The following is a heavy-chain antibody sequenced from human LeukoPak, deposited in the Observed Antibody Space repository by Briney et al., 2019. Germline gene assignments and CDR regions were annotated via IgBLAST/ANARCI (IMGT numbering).Heavy chain of an antibody. CDR2: IYPGDSDT. V-gene: IGHV5-51*01. CDR3: ARHSYYGSGSYYNEDASDI. Sequence: GESLKISCKGSGYSFTSYWIGWVRQMPGKGLEWMGIIYPGDSDTRYSPSFQGQVTISADKSISTAYLQWSSLKASDTAMYYCARHSYYGSGSYYNEDASDIWGQGTMVTVSS. J-gene: IGHJ3*02. CDR1: GYSFTSYW. D-gene: IGHD3-10*01.